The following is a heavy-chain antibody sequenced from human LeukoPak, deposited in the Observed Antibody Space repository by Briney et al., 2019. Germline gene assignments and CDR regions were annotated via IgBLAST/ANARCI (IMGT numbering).Heavy chain of an antibody. CDR1: GFTFSSYS. CDR2: ITSSGRYI. J-gene: IGHJ4*02. Sequence: GGSLRLSCAASGFTFSSYSMNWVRQAPGKGLEWVSSITSSGRYIYYADSVKGRFTISRDNSKNTLYLQMNSLRAEDTAVYYCAKDKARSSTFDYWGQGTLVTVSS. D-gene: IGHD6-13*01. CDR3: AKDKARSSTFDY. V-gene: IGHV3-21*04.